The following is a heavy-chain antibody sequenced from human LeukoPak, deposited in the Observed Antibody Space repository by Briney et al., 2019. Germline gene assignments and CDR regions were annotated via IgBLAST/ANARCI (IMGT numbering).Heavy chain of an antibody. CDR1: GGTFSSYA. CDR3: ARGSGYGHYYYYMDV. Sequence: SVKVSCKASGGTFSSYAISWVRQAPGQGLEWMGGIIPIFGTANYAQEFQGRVTITTDESTSTAYMELSSLRSEDTAVYYCARGSGYGHYYYYMDVWGKGTTVTVSS. J-gene: IGHJ6*03. V-gene: IGHV1-69*05. CDR2: IIPIFGTA. D-gene: IGHD3-3*01.